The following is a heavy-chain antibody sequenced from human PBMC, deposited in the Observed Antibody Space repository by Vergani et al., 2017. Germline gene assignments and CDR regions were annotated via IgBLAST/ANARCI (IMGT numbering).Heavy chain of an antibody. V-gene: IGHV4-59*08. CDR2: IYYSGST. CDR1: GGSISSYY. Sequence: QVQLQESGPGLVKPSETLSLTCTVSGGSISSYYWSWIRQPPGKGLEWIGYIYYSGSTNYNPSLKSRVTISVDTSKNQFSLKMSSVTAADTAVYYCARNPCDQLLWAYYFDDWGQGTLVTVSS. CDR3: ARNPCDQLLWAYYFDD. D-gene: IGHD2-2*01. J-gene: IGHJ4*02.